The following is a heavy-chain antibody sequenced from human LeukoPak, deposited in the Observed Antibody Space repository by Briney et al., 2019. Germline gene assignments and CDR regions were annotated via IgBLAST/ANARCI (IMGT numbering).Heavy chain of an antibody. D-gene: IGHD3-22*01. V-gene: IGHV4-59*01. CDR2: TYYSGNT. Sequence: SETLSLTCTVSGGSMSSYYWSWIRQPPGKGLXXXGYTYYSGNTNCNPSLKSRVTISVDTSKNQFSLKVSSVTAADTAVYYCARVFHDSSGYPFDYWGQGTLVTVSS. CDR1: GGSMSSYY. J-gene: IGHJ4*02. CDR3: ARVFHDSSGYPFDY.